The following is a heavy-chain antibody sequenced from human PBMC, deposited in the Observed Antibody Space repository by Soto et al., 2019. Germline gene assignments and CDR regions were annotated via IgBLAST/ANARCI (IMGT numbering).Heavy chain of an antibody. Sequence: SETLSLTCTVSGGSLSSGDYYWSWIRQPPGKGLEWIGYIYNSGSAYYNPSLKSRVTISLGTSKNQFSLNLSSVTAADTAVYYCARGYQGSSGYYIDYWGQGTLVTVSS. CDR2: IYNSGSA. CDR3: ARGYQGSSGYYIDY. V-gene: IGHV4-30-4*01. D-gene: IGHD3-22*01. CDR1: GGSLSSGDYY. J-gene: IGHJ4*02.